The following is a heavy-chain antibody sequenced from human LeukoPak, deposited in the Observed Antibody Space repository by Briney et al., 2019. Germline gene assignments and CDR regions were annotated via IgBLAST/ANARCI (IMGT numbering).Heavy chain of an antibody. V-gene: IGHV1-69*06. CDR2: IIPIFGTA. Sequence: SVKVSCKASGYTFTSYGISWVRQAPGQGLEWMGGIIPIFGTANYAQKFQGRVTITADKSTSTAYMELSSLRSEDTAVYYCARDDGYYYYYYYMDVWGKGTTVTVSS. D-gene: IGHD4-17*01. J-gene: IGHJ6*03. CDR3: ARDDGYYYYYYYMDV. CDR1: GYTFTSYG.